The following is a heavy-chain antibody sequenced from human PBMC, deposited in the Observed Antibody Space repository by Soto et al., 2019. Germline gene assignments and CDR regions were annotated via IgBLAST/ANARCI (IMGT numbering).Heavy chain of an antibody. D-gene: IGHD1-1*01. V-gene: IGHV6-1*01. CDR3: ARTGGWLEP. CDR1: GDSVSSNSAA. Sequence: TLSLTCAISGDSVSSNSAAWNLIRQSPSRGLEWLGRTYYRSKWYKEYAASVRSRITINPDTSKNQFSLQLNSVSPEDTALYYCARTGGWLEPWGKGTLVTVSS. J-gene: IGHJ5*02. CDR2: TYYRSKWYK.